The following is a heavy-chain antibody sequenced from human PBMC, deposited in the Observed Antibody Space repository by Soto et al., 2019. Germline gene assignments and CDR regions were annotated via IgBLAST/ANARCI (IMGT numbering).Heavy chain of an antibody. CDR3: ARDQTEYYDDSSGYYLGY. V-gene: IGHV3-33*01. D-gene: IGHD3-22*01. CDR1: GFTFSSYG. CDR2: IWYDGSNK. J-gene: IGHJ4*02. Sequence: PGGSLRLSCAASGFTFSSYGMHWVRQAPGKGLEWVAVIWYDGSNKYYADSVKGRFTISRDNSKNTLYLQMNSLRAEDTAVYYCARDQTEYYDDSSGYYLGYWGQGTLVTVAS.